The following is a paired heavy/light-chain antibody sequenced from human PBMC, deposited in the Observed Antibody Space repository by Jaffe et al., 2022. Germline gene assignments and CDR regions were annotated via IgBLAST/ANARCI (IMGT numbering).Heavy chain of an antibody. Sequence: QVQLQESGPGLVKPSETLSLTCAVSGYSISSGYYWGWIRQPPGKGLEWIGSIYHSGSTYYNPSLKSRVTISVDTSKNQFSLKLSSVTAADTAVYYCARDQRKFPLIVVVHNWFDPWGQGTLVTVSS. D-gene: IGHD3-22*01. CDR1: GYSISSGYY. V-gene: IGHV4-38-2*02. J-gene: IGHJ5*02. CDR2: IYHSGST. CDR3: ARDQRKFPLIVVVHNWFDP.
Light chain of an antibody. CDR3: QQYNNWPPWYT. J-gene: IGKJ2*01. Sequence: EIVMTQSPATLSVSPGERATLSCRASQSVSSNLAWYQQKPGQAPRLLIYGASTRATGIPARFSGSGSGTEFTLTISSLQSEDFAVYYCQQYNNWPPWYTFGQGTKLEIK. CDR2: GAS. V-gene: IGKV3-15*01. CDR1: QSVSSN.